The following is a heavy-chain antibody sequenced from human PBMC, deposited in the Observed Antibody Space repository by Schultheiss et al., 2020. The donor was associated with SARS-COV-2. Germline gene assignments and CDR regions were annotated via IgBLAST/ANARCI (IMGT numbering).Heavy chain of an antibody. CDR1: GSAFSSYG. Sequence: GGSLRLSCAASGSAFSSYGMHWVRQAPGKGLEWVAVIWYDGSNKYYADSVKGRFTISRDNSKNTLYLQMNSLRAEDTAVYYCARVRLLWFGEEDGMDVWGQGTTVTVSS. J-gene: IGHJ6*02. D-gene: IGHD3-10*01. CDR2: IWYDGSNK. V-gene: IGHV3-33*08. CDR3: ARVRLLWFGEEDGMDV.